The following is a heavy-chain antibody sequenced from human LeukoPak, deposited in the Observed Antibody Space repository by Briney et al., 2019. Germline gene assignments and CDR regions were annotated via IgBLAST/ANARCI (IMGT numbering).Heavy chain of an antibody. D-gene: IGHD6-13*01. J-gene: IGHJ4*02. CDR3: AIMIAAAGYFDY. CDR2: ISSNGGST. Sequence: GGSLRLSCSASGFTFTSYAMHWVRQAPGKGLEYVAAISSNGGSTYYADSVKGRFTISRDNSKNTLYLQMSSLRAEDTAVYYCAIMIAAAGYFDYWGQGTLVTVSS. V-gene: IGHV3-64D*06. CDR1: GFTFTSYA.